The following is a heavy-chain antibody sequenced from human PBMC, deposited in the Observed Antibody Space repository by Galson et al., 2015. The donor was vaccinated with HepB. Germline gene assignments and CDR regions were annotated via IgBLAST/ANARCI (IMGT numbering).Heavy chain of an antibody. V-gene: IGHV3-23*01. CDR2: ISGSGGST. CDR1: GFTFSSYA. J-gene: IGHJ4*02. D-gene: IGHD3-10*01. Sequence: SLRLSCAASGFTFSSYAMSWVRQAPGKGLEWVSAISGSGGSTYYADSVKGRFTISRDNSKNTLYLQMNSLRAEDTAVYYCAKRSGTPNPWRGASFGEYYFDYWGQGTLVTVSS. CDR3: AKRSGTPNPWRGASFGEYYFDY.